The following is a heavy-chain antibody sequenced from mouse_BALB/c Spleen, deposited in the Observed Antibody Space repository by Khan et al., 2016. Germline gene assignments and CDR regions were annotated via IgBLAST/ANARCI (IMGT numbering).Heavy chain of an antibody. CDR3: ARDDQDYDDCFAS. CDR2: IWPGGST. D-gene: IGHD2-4*01. J-gene: IGHJ3*01. Sequence: QVQLQESGPGLVAPSQSLSITCTVSGFSLTNSGVHWIRQPPGKGLEWLGVIWPGGSTAYNWSLMSRLNITKDNSQNQVFFKMISLQTDDTAMDYCARDDQDYDDCFASWGQGTLVIVSA. CDR1: GFSLTNSG. V-gene: IGHV2-9*02.